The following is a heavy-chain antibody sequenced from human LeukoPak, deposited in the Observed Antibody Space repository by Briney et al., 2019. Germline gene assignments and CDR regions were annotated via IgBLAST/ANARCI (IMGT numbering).Heavy chain of an antibody. V-gene: IGHV1-2*02. CDR2: INPNSGGT. J-gene: IGHJ5*02. CDR1: GYTFTGYY. Sequence: ASVTVSCKASGYTFTGYYMHWVRQAPGQGREWMGWINPNSGGTNYAQKFQGRVTMTRDTSISTAYIELRSLRSDDTAVYYCARSPLDYDFWCGYLSNWFDPWGQGTLVTVSS. D-gene: IGHD3-3*01. CDR3: ARSPLDYDFWCGYLSNWFDP.